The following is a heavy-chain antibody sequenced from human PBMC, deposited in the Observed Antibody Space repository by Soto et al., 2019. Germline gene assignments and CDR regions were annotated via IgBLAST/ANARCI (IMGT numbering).Heavy chain of an antibody. CDR2: IYYSGST. V-gene: IGHV4-59*01. Sequence: SETLSLTCTVSGGSISSYYWNWIRQPPGKGLEWIGYIYYSGSTNYNPSLKSRVTISVDTSKNQFSLKLSSVTAADTAVYYCARDAEPYSSSWYRGYGMDVWGQGTTVTVSS. D-gene: IGHD6-13*01. CDR1: GGSISSYY. J-gene: IGHJ6*02. CDR3: ARDAEPYSSSWYRGYGMDV.